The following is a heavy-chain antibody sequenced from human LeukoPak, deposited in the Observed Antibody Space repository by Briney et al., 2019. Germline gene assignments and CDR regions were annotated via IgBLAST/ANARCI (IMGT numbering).Heavy chain of an antibody. D-gene: IGHD2-15*01. V-gene: IGHV3-9*03. CDR1: GFTFDDYA. CDR3: AKDSAASSGGSCYHY. Sequence: GRSLRLSCAASGFTFDDYAMHWVRQAPGKGLEWVSGISWNSGSIGYADSVKGRFTISRDNAKNSLYLQMNSLRAEDMALYYCAKDSAASSGGSCYHYWGQGTLVTVSS. CDR2: ISWNSGSI. J-gene: IGHJ4*02.